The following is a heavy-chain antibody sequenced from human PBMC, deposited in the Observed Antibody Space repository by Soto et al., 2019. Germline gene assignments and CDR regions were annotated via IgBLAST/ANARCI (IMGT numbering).Heavy chain of an antibody. J-gene: IGHJ5*02. CDR3: ARDRRSVYCRSNEGGSFDP. CDR1: ADAFSRHG. V-gene: IGHV1-18*04. D-gene: IGHD2-2*01. Sequence: ASVKFSCKASADAFSRHGLSRVRKAPGQMLEFMGLIITYNGHTNYAQRFQGRVTMTTGRSTSTAYIELRSLRSDDTAVYYCARDRRSVYCRSNEGGSFDPWGQGTLVTVSS. CDR2: IITYNGHT.